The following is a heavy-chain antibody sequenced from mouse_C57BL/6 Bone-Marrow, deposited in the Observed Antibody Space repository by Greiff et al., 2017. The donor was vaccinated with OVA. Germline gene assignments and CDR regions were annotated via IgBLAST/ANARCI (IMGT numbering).Heavy chain of an antibody. Sequence: VQLQQSGAELVRPGASVKLSCTASGFNIKDDYMHWVKQRPEQGLEWIGWIDPENGDTEYASKFQGTATITADTSSNTAYLQLSSLTSEDTAVYYSTTSIYYGNWYFDVWGTGTTVTVSS. CDR2: IDPENGDT. D-gene: IGHD2-1*01. J-gene: IGHJ1*03. CDR3: TTSIYYGNWYFDV. V-gene: IGHV14-4*01. CDR1: GFNIKDDY.